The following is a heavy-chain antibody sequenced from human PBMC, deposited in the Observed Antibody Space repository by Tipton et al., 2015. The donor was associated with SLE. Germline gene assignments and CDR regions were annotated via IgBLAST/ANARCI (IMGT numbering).Heavy chain of an antibody. J-gene: IGHJ3*02. V-gene: IGHV4-59*12. CDR2: IYHSGST. CDR3: ARKTTVITPGAFDI. D-gene: IGHD4-23*01. Sequence: TLSLTCTVSGGSISSYYWSWIRQPPGKGLEWIGEIYHSGSTNYNPSLKSRVTISVDKSKNQFSLELSSVTAADTAVYYCARKTTVITPGAFDIWGQGTMVTVSS. CDR1: GGSISSYY.